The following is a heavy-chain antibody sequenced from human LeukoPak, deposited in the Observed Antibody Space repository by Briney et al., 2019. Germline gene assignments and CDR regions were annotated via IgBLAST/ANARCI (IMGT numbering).Heavy chain of an antibody. D-gene: IGHD3-16*01. CDR3: ARLVWGTDRYFDL. V-gene: IGHV3-7*01. J-gene: IGHJ4*02. Sequence: GRSLRLSCAASGFTFSGWMSWLRQPPGKGREWVANIKQDATAKYYVDSVKGRFTISRDNAKNPLYLDMNSLRAEDTAVYYCARLVWGTDRYFDLWGQGTLVTVSS. CDR1: GFTFSGW. CDR2: IKQDATAK.